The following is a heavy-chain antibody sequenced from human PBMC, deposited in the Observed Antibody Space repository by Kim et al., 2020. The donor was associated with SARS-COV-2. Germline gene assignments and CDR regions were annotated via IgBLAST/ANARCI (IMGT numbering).Heavy chain of an antibody. Sequence: AQKFQGRVTITADESTSTAYMELSSLRSEDTAVYYCVTMTTSPPENAFDIWGQGTMVTVSS. J-gene: IGHJ3*02. V-gene: IGHV1-69*01. D-gene: IGHD3-22*01. CDR3: VTMTTSPPENAFDI.